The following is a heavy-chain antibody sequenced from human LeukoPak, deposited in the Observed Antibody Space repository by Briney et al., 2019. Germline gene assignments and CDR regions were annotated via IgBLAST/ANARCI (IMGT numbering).Heavy chain of an antibody. D-gene: IGHD3-9*01. J-gene: IGHJ4*02. CDR2: ISYDGSNK. Sequence: GGSLRLSRAASGFTFSSYGMHWVRQAPGKGLEWVAVISYDGSNKYYADSVKGRFTISRDNSKNTLYLQMNSLRAEDTAVYYCAKSKYDILTGYYPDYWGQGTLVTVSS. CDR1: GFTFSSYG. V-gene: IGHV3-30*18. CDR3: AKSKYDILTGYYPDY.